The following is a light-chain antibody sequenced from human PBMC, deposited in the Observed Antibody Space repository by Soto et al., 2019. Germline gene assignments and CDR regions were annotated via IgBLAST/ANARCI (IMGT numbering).Light chain of an antibody. Sequence: QSVLTQPASVSGSPGQSITISCNGTSSDVGGYNSVSWYQQHPGKAPKLILYDVTDRPSGVSYRFSGSKSGNTASLTISGLQAADEADYFCSSFTSSMTNVFGSGTKVTVL. CDR3: SSFTSSMTNV. CDR1: SSDVGGYNS. V-gene: IGLV2-14*01. J-gene: IGLJ1*01. CDR2: DVT.